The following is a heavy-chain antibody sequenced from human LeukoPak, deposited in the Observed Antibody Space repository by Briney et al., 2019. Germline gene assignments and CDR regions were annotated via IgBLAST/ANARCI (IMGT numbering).Heavy chain of an antibody. CDR3: ARGPRGRYYYYYYMDV. CDR1: GGSISSYY. J-gene: IGHJ6*03. Sequence: SETLSLTCTVSGGSISSYYWSWIRQPPGKGLEWIGYIYYSGSTNYNPSLKSRVTISVDTSKNQFSLKLSSVTAADTAVYYCARGPRGRYYYYYYMDVWGKGTTVTVSS. CDR2: IYYSGST. V-gene: IGHV4-59*01. D-gene: IGHD3-10*01.